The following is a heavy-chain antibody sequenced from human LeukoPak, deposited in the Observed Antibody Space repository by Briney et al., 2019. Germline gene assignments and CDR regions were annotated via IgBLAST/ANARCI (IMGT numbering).Heavy chain of an antibody. CDR1: GGSISSYY. CDR3: ARAIRRRETDYGYDY. J-gene: IGHJ4*02. Sequence: SETLSLTCTVSGGSISSYYWSWIRQPPGKGLEWIGYIYYSGSTSYNPSLKSRVTISVDTSKNQFSLKLSSVTAADTAVYYCARAIRRRETDYGYDYWGQGTLVTVSS. V-gene: IGHV4-59*08. D-gene: IGHD5-18*01. CDR2: IYYSGST.